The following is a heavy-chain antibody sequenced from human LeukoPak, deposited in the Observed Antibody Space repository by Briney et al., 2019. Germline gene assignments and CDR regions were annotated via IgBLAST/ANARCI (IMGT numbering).Heavy chain of an antibody. CDR2: IYYSGST. CDR1: GGSISSGGYY. CDR3: ARGEDSGYEPDFDY. V-gene: IGHV4-31*03. J-gene: IGHJ4*02. Sequence: SETLSLTCTVSGGSISSGGYYWSWIRQHPGKGLEWIVYIYYSGSTYYNPSLKSRATISVDTSKNQFSLKLSSVTAADTAVYYRARGEDSGYEPDFDYWGQGTLVTVSS. D-gene: IGHD5-12*01.